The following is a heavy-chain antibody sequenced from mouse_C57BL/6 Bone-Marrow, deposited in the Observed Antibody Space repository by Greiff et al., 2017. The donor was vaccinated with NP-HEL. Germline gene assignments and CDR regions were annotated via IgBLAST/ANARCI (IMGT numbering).Heavy chain of an antibody. V-gene: IGHV1-82*01. D-gene: IGHD2-4*01. Sequence: QVQLQQSGPELVKPGASVKISCKASGYAFSSSWMNWVKQRPGKGLEWIGRIYPGDGDTNYNGKFKGKATLTADKSSSTAYMQLSSLTSEDSAVYFCARGRYDYDWFAYWGQGTLVTVSA. CDR3: ARGRYDYDWFAY. CDR1: GYAFSSSW. J-gene: IGHJ3*01. CDR2: IYPGDGDT.